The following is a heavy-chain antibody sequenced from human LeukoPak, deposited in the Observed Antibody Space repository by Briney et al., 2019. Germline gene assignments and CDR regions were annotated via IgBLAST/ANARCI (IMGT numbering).Heavy chain of an antibody. Sequence: PGRSLRLSCAASGFTLNNYGMHWVRQAPGKGLEWVAVIWYDGSNKYYADSVKGRFTISRDNPKNTLYLQMNSPRAEDTAVYYCATHCSSTSCYMYWGQGTLVTVSS. CDR1: GFTLNNYG. CDR2: IWYDGSNK. D-gene: IGHD2-2*02. J-gene: IGHJ4*02. V-gene: IGHV3-33*01. CDR3: ATHCSSTSCYMY.